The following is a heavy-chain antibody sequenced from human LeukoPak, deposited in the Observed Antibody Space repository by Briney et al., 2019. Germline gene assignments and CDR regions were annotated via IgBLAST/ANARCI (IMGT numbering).Heavy chain of an antibody. D-gene: IGHD3/OR15-3a*01. V-gene: IGHV4-38-2*02. J-gene: IGHJ4*02. CDR2: IYHSGST. CDR1: GYSISSGYY. CDR3: ARDSGFSGTQRGEY. Sequence: SETLSLTCTVSGYSISSGYYWGWIRQPPGKGLEWIGSIYHSGSTYCNPSLKSRVTISVDTSKNQFSLKLSSVTAADTAVYYCARDSGFSGTQRGEYWGQGTLVTVSS.